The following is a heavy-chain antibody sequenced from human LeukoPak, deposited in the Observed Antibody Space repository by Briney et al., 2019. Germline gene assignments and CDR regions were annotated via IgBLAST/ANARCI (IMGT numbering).Heavy chain of an antibody. CDR2: ISGSGGST. Sequence: GGSLRLSCAASGFTFSSYWMSWVRQAPGKGLEWVSAISGSGGSTYYADSVKGRFTISRDNSNNTLYLQMNSLRAEDTAVYYCAKGCDSSGYYSFGVTYYFDYWGQGTLVTVSS. CDR3: AKGCDSSGYYSFGVTYYFDY. CDR1: GFTFSSYW. J-gene: IGHJ4*02. V-gene: IGHV3-23*01. D-gene: IGHD3-22*01.